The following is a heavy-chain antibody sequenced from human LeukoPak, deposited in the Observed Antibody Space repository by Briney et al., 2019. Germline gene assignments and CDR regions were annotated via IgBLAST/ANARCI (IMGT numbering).Heavy chain of an antibody. Sequence: SETLSLTCTVSGYTISNGYYWGWIRQPPGKGLEWIGSFYHSGSTFYNPSLKSRATISVDSSKNQFSLKLTSVTAADTAMYYCASPRDIVVVVAATAGYFDLWGRGILVTVSS. CDR1: GYTISNGYY. CDR2: FYHSGST. V-gene: IGHV4-38-2*02. CDR3: ASPRDIVVVVAATAGYFDL. D-gene: IGHD2-15*01. J-gene: IGHJ2*01.